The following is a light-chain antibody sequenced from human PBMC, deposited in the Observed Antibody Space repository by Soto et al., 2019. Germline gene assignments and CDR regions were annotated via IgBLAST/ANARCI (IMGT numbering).Light chain of an antibody. Sequence: DIQMTQSPSTLSASVGDRVTITCRASQSISSWLAWYQQKPGRAPNLLIYKASNLESGVPSRFSGSGSGTEFTLTISSLQPDDFATHYCQQYNSYPYTFGQGTRLEIK. J-gene: IGKJ2*01. CDR2: KAS. CDR1: QSISSW. V-gene: IGKV1-5*03. CDR3: QQYNSYPYT.